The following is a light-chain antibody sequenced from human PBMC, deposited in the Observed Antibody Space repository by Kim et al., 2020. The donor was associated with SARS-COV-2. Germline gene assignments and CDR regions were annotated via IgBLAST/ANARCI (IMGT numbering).Light chain of an antibody. CDR1: QDIRKS. V-gene: IGKV1-33*01. CDR2: DAS. J-gene: IGKJ2*01. Sequence: DIQMTQSPSSLSASVGDRVTIACRASQDIRKSFYWYQHRPGKAPRLLIYDASNLHPGDPSRFTGGGSGTHFTFTISSLQPEDIATYYCQQYDRLPPYTFGPGTKLEI. CDR3: QQYDRLPPYT.